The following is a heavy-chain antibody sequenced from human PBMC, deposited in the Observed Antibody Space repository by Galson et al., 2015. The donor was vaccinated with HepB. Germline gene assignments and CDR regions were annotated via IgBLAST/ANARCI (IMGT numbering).Heavy chain of an antibody. V-gene: IGHV1-8*01. CDR3: ARSSGWPYNWFDP. CDR1: GYTFTSYD. CDR2: MNPNSGNT. J-gene: IGHJ5*02. Sequence: SVKVSCKDSGYTFTSYDINWVRQATGQGLEWMGWMNPNSGNTGYAQKFQGRVTMTRNTSISTAYMELSSLRSEDTAVYYCARSSGWPYNWFDPWGQGTLVTVSS. D-gene: IGHD6-19*01.